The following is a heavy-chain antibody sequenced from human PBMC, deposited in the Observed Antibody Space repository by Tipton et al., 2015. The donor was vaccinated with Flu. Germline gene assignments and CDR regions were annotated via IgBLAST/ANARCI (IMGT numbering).Heavy chain of an antibody. D-gene: IGHD3-10*01. Sequence: TLSLTCSVSGSSIGSGYYWGWIRQPPGQGLEWIGTVSRTGSTIYNPSLKSRVTISIDTSKNQFSLNMRSVTAADTAVYYCARDRRGSYYYYGMDVWGQGTTVTVSS. J-gene: IGHJ6*02. CDR3: ARDRRGSYYYYGMDV. V-gene: IGHV4-38-2*02. CDR2: VSRTGST. CDR1: GSSIGSGYY.